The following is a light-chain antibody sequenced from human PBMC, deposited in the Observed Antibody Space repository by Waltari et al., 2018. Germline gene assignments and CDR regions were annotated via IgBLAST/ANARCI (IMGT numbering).Light chain of an antibody. J-gene: IGKJ1*01. V-gene: IGKV1-39*01. CDR3: QQSYSTPGWT. Sequence: DTQMTQSPSSLSASVGDRVTITCRASQSISSYLNWYQQKPGKAPKLLIYAASSLQSGVPSRFSGSGSGTDFTLTISSLQPEDFATYYCQQSYSTPGWTFGQGTKVEIK. CDR1: QSISSY. CDR2: AAS.